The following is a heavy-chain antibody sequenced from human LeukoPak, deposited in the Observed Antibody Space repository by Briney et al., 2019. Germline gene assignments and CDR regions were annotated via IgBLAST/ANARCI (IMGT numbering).Heavy chain of an antibody. J-gene: IGHJ4*02. CDR2: INHSGST. CDR3: ARGQWLDLPPLGY. Sequence: SETLSLTCAVYGGSFSGYYWSWIRQPPGKGLEWIGEINHSGSTNYNPSLKSRVTISVDTSKNQFSLKLSSVTAVDTAVYYCARGQWLDLPPLGYWGQGTLVTVSS. CDR1: GGSFSGYY. V-gene: IGHV4-34*01. D-gene: IGHD6-19*01.